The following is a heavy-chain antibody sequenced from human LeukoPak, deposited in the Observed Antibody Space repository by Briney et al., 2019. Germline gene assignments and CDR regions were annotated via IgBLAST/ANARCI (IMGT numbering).Heavy chain of an antibody. CDR2: IYSGGST. V-gene: IGHV3-53*01. J-gene: IGHJ4*02. CDR1: GFTVSSNY. CDR3: ARGIAVAAHTPYYFDY. Sequence: GSLRLSCAASGFTVSSNYMSWVRQAPGKGLEWVSVIYSGGSTYYADSVKGRFTISRDNSKNTLYLQMNSLRAEDTAVYYCARGIAVAAHTPYYFDYWGQGTLVTVSS. D-gene: IGHD6-19*01.